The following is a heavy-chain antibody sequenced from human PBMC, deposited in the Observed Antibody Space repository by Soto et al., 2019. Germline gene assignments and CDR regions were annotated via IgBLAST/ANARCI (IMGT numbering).Heavy chain of an antibody. J-gene: IGHJ6*02. CDR1: GYTFTSYG. Sequence: QVQLVQSGAEVKKPGASVKVSCKASGYTFTSYGISWVRQAPGQGLEWMGWISAYNGNTNFAQKLQGRVTMTTDTSTGTAYMELRSLRSDDTAVYYCARARQDDYGGEAYYYGMDVWGQGTTVTVSS. V-gene: IGHV1-18*01. CDR2: ISAYNGNT. CDR3: ARARQDDYGGEAYYYGMDV. D-gene: IGHD4-17*01.